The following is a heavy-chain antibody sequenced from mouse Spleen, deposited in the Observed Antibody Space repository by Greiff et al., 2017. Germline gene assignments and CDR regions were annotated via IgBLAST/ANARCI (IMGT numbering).Heavy chain of an antibody. CDR2: INPGSGGT. D-gene: IGHD2-3*01. CDR3: ARGGGYSYFDY. CDR1: GYAFTNYL. Sequence: QVQLKESGAELVRPGTSVKVSCKASGYAFTNYLIEWVKQRPGQGLEWIGVINPGSGGTNYNEKFKGKATLTADKSSSTAYMQLSSLTSDDSAVYFCARGGGYSYFDYWGQGTTLTVSS. J-gene: IGHJ2*01. V-gene: IGHV1-54*03.